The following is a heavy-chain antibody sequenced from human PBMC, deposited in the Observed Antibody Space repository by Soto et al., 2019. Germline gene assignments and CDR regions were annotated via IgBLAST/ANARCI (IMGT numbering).Heavy chain of an antibody. CDR3: ARDVEMATPPPGWYFDL. V-gene: IGHV3-48*01. CDR2: IRSSSSTI. CDR1: GFTFRSYR. J-gene: IGHJ2*01. Sequence: EVQLVESGGGLVQPGGSLRLSCAASGFTFRSYRMNWVRQAPGKGLEWVSYIRSSSSTIYYADSVKGLFTSSRDNAKTSLFLQMNSLRAEATAVYYCARDVEMATPPPGWYFDLWGRGTLVTVSS. D-gene: IGHD5-12*01.